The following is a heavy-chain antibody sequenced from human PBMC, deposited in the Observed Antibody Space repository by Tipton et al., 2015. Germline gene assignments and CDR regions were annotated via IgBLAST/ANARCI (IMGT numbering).Heavy chain of an antibody. V-gene: IGHV4-61*01. CDR2: IYYSGST. D-gene: IGHD3-10*01. Sequence: TLSLTCDVSGYSISSGYYWSWIRQPPGKGLEWIGYIYYSGSTNYNPSLKSRVTISVDTSNKQISLNLSSVTAADTAVYYCARSDVERNTVFVFEIWGPGTMVTVSS. J-gene: IGHJ3*02. CDR1: GYSISSGYY. CDR3: ARSDVERNTVFVFEI.